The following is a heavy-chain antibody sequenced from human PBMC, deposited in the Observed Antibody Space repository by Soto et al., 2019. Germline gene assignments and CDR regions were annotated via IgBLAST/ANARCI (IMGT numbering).Heavy chain of an antibody. Sequence: XSVKVSCKAFGYSFTSYYMHWVRQAPGQGLEWMGIINPSGGSTSYAQKFQCRVTMTRDTSTSTVYMELSSLRSEDTAVYYCVGTSTVRGVIRIKYYYYGMDVWGQGTTVTVSS. CDR1: GYSFTSYY. D-gene: IGHD3-10*01. CDR3: VGTSTVRGVIRIKYYYYGMDV. J-gene: IGHJ6*02. V-gene: IGHV1-46*01. CDR2: INPSGGST.